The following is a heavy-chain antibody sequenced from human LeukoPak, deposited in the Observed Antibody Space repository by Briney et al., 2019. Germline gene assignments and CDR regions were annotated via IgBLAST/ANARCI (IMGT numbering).Heavy chain of an antibody. CDR1: GFTFSSYG. CDR2: ISYDGSNK. Sequence: GRSLRLSCAASGFTFSSYGMHWVRQAPGKGLEWVAVISYDGSNKYYADSVKGRFIISRDNSKNMVYLQMNSLRVEDTAVYYCARSIAVAGRFDPWGQGTLVTVSS. CDR3: ARSIAVAGRFDP. V-gene: IGHV3-30*03. J-gene: IGHJ5*02. D-gene: IGHD6-13*01.